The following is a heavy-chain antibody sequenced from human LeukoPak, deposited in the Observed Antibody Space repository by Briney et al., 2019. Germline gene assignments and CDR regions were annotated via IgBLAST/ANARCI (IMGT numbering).Heavy chain of an antibody. V-gene: IGHV1-2*02. CDR2: INPNSGGT. Sequence: ASVKVSCKASGYTFTGHYMHWVRQAPGQGLEWMGWINPNSGGTNYAQNFQGRVTMTRDTSISTAYMELSRLRSDDTAVYYCARVGYDILTGSHFDYWGQGTLVTVSS. J-gene: IGHJ4*02. D-gene: IGHD3-9*01. CDR1: GYTFTGHY. CDR3: ARVGYDILTGSHFDY.